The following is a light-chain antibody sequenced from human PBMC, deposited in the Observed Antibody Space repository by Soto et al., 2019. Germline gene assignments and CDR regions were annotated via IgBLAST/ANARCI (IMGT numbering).Light chain of an antibody. CDR3: SSYAGTHIV. V-gene: IGLV2-8*01. CDR1: PRDVGGYNY. Sequence: QSVLTQPPPPAGSPGQSVTISFTGTPRDVGGYNYAPWYQQHPGKAPKLMIYDVSKRPSGVPARFSGSKSGNTASLTVSGLQAEDEADYYCSSYAGTHIVFGTGTKVTVL. CDR2: DVS. J-gene: IGLJ1*01.